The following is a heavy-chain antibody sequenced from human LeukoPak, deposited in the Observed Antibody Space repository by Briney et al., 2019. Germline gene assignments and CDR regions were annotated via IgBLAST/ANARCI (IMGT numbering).Heavy chain of an antibody. CDR1: GYTFTNYG. J-gene: IGHJ5*02. CDR2: ISAYNGNT. V-gene: IGHV1-18*01. Sequence: ASVKVSCKASGYTFTNYGVIWVRQAPGQGLEWMGWISAYNGNTNYAQNLQGRVTMTTDTSTTTAYMELRSLNSDDTAVYYCARWGRDFDDWFDPWGQGTLVNVSS. CDR3: ARWGRDFDDWFDP. D-gene: IGHD3-9*01.